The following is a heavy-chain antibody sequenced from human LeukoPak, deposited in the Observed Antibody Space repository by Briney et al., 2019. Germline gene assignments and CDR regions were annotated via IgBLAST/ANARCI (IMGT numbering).Heavy chain of an antibody. V-gene: IGHV4-39*01. CDR3: ASSRPVVRYDSSGYLARGYFDY. D-gene: IGHD3-22*01. Sequence: SETLSLTCTVSGGSISSSSYYWGWIRQPPGKGLEWIGSIYYSGSTYYNPSLKSRVTISVDTSKNQFSLKLSSVTAADTAVYYCASSRPVVRYDSSGYLARGYFDYWGQGTLVTVSS. CDR1: GGSISSSSYY. J-gene: IGHJ4*02. CDR2: IYYSGST.